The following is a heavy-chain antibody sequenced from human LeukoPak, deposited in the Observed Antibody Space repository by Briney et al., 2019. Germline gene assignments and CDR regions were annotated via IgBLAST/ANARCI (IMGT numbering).Heavy chain of an antibody. CDR3: AKGPLLWD. CDR2: ISYDGSNK. Sequence: QPGGSLRLSCAASGFTFSSYGMHWVRQAPGKGLEWVAVISYDGSNKYYADSVKGRFTISRDNAKNSLYLQMNSLRAEDTAVYYCAKGPLLWDWGQGTLVTVSS. V-gene: IGHV3-30*18. CDR1: GFTFSSYG. D-gene: IGHD2/OR15-2a*01. J-gene: IGHJ4*02.